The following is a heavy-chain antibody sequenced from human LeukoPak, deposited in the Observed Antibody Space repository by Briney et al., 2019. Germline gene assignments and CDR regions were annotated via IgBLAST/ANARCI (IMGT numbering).Heavy chain of an antibody. V-gene: IGHV4-59*11. CDR2: IYYSGST. CDR3: ARGYRGYDFDY. J-gene: IGHJ4*02. CDR1: GGSISSHY. D-gene: IGHD5-12*01. Sequence: PSETLSLTCTVSGGSISSHYWSWIRQPPGKGLEWIGYIYYSGSTNYNPSLKSRVTISVDTSKNQFSLKLSSVTAADTAVYYCARGYRGYDFDYWGQGTLVTVSS.